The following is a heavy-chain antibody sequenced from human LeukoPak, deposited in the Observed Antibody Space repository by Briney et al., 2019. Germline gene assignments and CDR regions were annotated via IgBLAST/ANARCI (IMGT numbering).Heavy chain of an antibody. V-gene: IGHV3-30-3*01. D-gene: IGHD3-3*01. CDR2: ISYDGSNK. Sequence: PAGSLRLSCAASGFTFSSYAMHWVRQAPGKGLEWVAVISYDGSNKYYADSVKGRFTISRDNCKNTLYRQMNSLRAEDTAVYYCASCVLRFLEWLCGAFDIWGQGTMVTVSS. J-gene: IGHJ3*02. CDR1: GFTFSSYA. CDR3: ASCVLRFLEWLCGAFDI.